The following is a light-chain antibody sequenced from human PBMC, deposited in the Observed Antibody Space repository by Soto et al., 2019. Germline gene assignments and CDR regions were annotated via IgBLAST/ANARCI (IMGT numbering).Light chain of an antibody. J-gene: IGKJ4*01. CDR1: QDISNF. CDR2: AAS. Sequence: DTQMTQSPSSLSAFVGDTVTITCRASQDISNFLAWYQQKPGKVPKLLIYAASTLQSGVPSRFSGSGSGTDFTLTISSRQPEDVATYYCQKCKIAPFTFGGGTKVEMK. V-gene: IGKV1-27*01. CDR3: QKCKIAPFT.